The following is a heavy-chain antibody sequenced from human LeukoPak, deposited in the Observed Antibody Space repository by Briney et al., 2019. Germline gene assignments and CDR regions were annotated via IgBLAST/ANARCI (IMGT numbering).Heavy chain of an antibody. CDR2: ISRRGDRT. D-gene: IGHD4-17*01. V-gene: IGHV3-64*02. J-gene: IGHJ4*02. Sequence: GGSPRLSCTASGFTFSNYAMHWVRQAPGKRLEYISSISRRGDRTYYADSVKGRFTISRDKSKNTLFLQMGSLRAGDTAVYYCAITGGPTVTAFDLWGQGILVTVSS. CDR1: GFTFSNYA. CDR3: AITGGPTVTAFDL.